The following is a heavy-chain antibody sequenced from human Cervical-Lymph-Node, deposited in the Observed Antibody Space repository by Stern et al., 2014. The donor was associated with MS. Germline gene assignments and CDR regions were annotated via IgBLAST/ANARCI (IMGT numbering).Heavy chain of an antibody. CDR1: GFTFDSYA. D-gene: IGHD6-6*01. CDR3: ARERFSSSSRLFDY. Sequence: DQLVESGGGVVQPGRSLRLSCAASGFTFDSYAMHWVRQTPGKGLEWVAVISYDGDNKYYADSVKGRFTIHRDNSKNTLYLLMNSLRPEDTAVYYCARERFSSSSRLFDYWGQGALVTVTS. J-gene: IGHJ4*02. CDR2: ISYDGDNK. V-gene: IGHV3-30-3*01.